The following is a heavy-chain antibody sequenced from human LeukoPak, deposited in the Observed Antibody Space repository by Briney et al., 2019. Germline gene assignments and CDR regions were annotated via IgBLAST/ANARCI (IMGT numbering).Heavy chain of an antibody. D-gene: IGHD2-8*01. V-gene: IGHV3-48*04. CDR2: ISSTGGST. CDR3: AREGLNGAFDY. Sequence: GGSLRLSCAVSGFTFSSYWMYWVRQAPGKGLEWVSYISSTGGSTYYADSVKGRFTIYRDNAKNSLYLQMNSLGAEDTALYYCAREGLNGAFDYWGQGTLVTVSS. J-gene: IGHJ4*02. CDR1: GFTFSSYW.